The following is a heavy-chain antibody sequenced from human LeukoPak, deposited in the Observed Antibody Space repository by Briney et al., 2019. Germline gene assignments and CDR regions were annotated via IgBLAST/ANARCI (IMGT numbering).Heavy chain of an antibody. D-gene: IGHD2-2*01. CDR1: GGSFSGYY. Sequence: SETLSLTCGVYGGSFSGYYWSWIRQPPGKGLEWIGEVNHSGGTTYNPSLKTPVTISVDTLKNQFSLKVSSVTAADTALYYCARAPITSPFYFDYWGQGTLVTVSS. V-gene: IGHV4-34*01. J-gene: IGHJ4*02. CDR2: VNHSGGT. CDR3: ARAPITSPFYFDY.